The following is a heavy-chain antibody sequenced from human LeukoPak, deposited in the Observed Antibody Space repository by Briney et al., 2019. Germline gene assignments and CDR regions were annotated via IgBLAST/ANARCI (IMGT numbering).Heavy chain of an antibody. D-gene: IGHD5/OR15-5a*01. J-gene: IGHJ4*02. CDR1: GYTFTGYY. CDR2: INPNSGGT. V-gene: IGHV1-2*02. Sequence: ASVKVSCKASGYTFTGYYMHWVRQAPGQGLEWMGWINPNSGGTNYAQKFQGRVTMTRDTSISTAYMELNSLRSDDTAVYYCARDSGPLRSPPDYWGQGTLVTVSS. CDR3: ARDSGPLRSPPDY.